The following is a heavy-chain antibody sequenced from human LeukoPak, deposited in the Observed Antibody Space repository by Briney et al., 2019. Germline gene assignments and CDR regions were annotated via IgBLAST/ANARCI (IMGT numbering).Heavy chain of an antibody. J-gene: IGHJ4*02. D-gene: IGHD6-6*01. CDR2: IIPIFGIA. V-gene: IGHV1-69*04. CDR3: ATLPSSIAARGPSLH. CDR1: GGTFSSYA. Sequence: SVKVSCKASGGTFSSYAISWVRQAPGQGLEWMGRIIPIFGIANYAQKFQGRVTITADKSTSTAYMELSSLRSEDTAVYYCATLPSSIAARGPSLHWGQGTLVTVSS.